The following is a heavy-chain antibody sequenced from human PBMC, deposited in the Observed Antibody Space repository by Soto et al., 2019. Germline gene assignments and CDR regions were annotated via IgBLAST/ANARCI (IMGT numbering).Heavy chain of an antibody. V-gene: IGHV3-21*01. J-gene: IGHJ4*02. CDR3: ARKGVSNLDY. CDR2: ISSRTGSSK. CDR1: GFTFTAYG. D-gene: IGHD2-8*01. Sequence: GGSLRLSCAASGFTFTAYGMNWVRQAPGKGLEWVSFISSRTGSSKEYADSVRGRFTVSRDNAKNSVYLQMNSLRVEDTAVYYCARKGVSNLDYWGQGTLVTVSS.